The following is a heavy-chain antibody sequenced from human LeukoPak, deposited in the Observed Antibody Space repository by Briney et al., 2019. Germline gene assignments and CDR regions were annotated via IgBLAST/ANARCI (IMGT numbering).Heavy chain of an antibody. CDR1: GFTFSSYS. CDR2: ISSSSSYI. V-gene: IGHV3-21*01. Sequence: PGGSLRLSCAASGFTFSSYSMNWVRQAPGKGLEWVSSISSSSSYIYYADSVKGRFTISRDNAKNSLYLQMNSLRAEDTAVYYCAGEEGRDGYNYHDYWGQGTLVTVSS. D-gene: IGHD5-24*01. J-gene: IGHJ4*02. CDR3: AGEEGRDGYNYHDY.